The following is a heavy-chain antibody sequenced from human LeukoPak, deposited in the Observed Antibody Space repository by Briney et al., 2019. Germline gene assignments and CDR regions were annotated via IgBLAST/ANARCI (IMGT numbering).Heavy chain of an antibody. V-gene: IGHV3-48*03. CDR2: ISSSGTTI. Sequence: GGSLRLSCAASGFTFSIYEMNWVRQAPGKGLEWVSFISSSGTTIYYADSVKGRFTISRDNAKNSLYLQMNSLRAEDTAVYYCASEGYCSTTSCYDFDYWGQGTLVTVSS. CDR1: GFTFSIYE. CDR3: ASEGYCSTTSCYDFDY. D-gene: IGHD2-2*01. J-gene: IGHJ4*02.